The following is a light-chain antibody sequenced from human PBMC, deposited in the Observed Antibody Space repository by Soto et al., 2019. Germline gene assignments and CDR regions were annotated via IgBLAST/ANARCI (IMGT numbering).Light chain of an antibody. CDR2: KAS. Sequence: IQMPQSPSTLSGSVGDRVTITCRASQTISSWLAWYQQKPGKAPKLLIYKASTLKSGVPSRFSGRGSGTEFTLTISSLQPDDFATYYCQHYNSYSEACGQGTKVDI. CDR3: QHYNSYSEA. J-gene: IGKJ1*01. V-gene: IGKV1-5*03. CDR1: QTISSW.